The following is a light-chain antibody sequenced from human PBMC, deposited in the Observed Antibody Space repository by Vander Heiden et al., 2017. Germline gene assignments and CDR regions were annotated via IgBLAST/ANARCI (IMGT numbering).Light chain of an antibody. J-gene: IGLJ1*01. CDR2: DVS. CDR3: SSYRSSSTPYV. Sequence: QSALTQPASVSGSPGQSITISCTAPSSDVGGYTYVSLYQQHPGTSPKLRIYDVSNRPSGVSTRFSGSKSGTTASLTISGLQEDDEAEYYCSSYRSSSTPYVFGTGTKVTVL. CDR1: SSDVGGYTY. V-gene: IGLV2-14*03.